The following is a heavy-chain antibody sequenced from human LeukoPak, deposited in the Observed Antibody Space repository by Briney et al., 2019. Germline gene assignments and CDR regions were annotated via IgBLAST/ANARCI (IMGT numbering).Heavy chain of an antibody. CDR1: GGTFSSYA. J-gene: IGHJ4*02. CDR3: ARHLRPYEYYFDY. V-gene: IGHV1-69*05. CDR2: IIPIFGTA. D-gene: IGHD2-8*01. Sequence: GSSVKVSCKASGGTFSSYAISWVRQAPGQGLEWMGRIIPIFGTANYAQKFQGRVTITTDESTSTAFMELSSLRSEDTAVYYCARHLRPYEYYFDYWGQGTPVTVSS.